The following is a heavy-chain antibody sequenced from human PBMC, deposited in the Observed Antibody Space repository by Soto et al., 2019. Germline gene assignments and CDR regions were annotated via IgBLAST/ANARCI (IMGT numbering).Heavy chain of an antibody. D-gene: IGHD3-22*01. V-gene: IGHV1-69*13. CDR1: GGTFSSYA. J-gene: IGHJ3*02. CDR3: ARGAQVGENYNDSSGYYFDAFDI. CDR2: IIPIFGTA. Sequence: SVKVSCKASGGTFSSYAISWVRQAPGQGLEWMGGIIPIFGTANYAQKFQGRVTITADESTSTAYMELSSLRSEDTAVYYCARGAQVGENYNDSSGYYFDAFDIWGQGTMVTVSS.